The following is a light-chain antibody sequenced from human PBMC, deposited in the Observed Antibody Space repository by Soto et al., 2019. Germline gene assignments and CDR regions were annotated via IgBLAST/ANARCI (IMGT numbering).Light chain of an antibody. J-gene: IGLJ1*01. CDR1: SSDVGGYNY. Sequence: QSVLTQPASVSGSPGHSITISCTGTSSDVGGYNYVSWYQRHPGKAPKLMIYEVRNRPSGVSNRFSGSKSGNTASLTIYGLQAEDEADYYCSSYTSGSTPYVFGTGTKLTVL. V-gene: IGLV2-14*01. CDR3: SSYTSGSTPYV. CDR2: EVR.